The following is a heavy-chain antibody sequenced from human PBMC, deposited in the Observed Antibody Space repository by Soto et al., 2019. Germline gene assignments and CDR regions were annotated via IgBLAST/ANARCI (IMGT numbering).Heavy chain of an antibody. CDR2: IYPGDSDT. Sequence: PGESLKISCKGSGYSFTSYWIGWVRQMPGKGLEWMGIIYPGDSDTRYSPSFQGQVTISADKSISTAYLQWSSLKASDTAMYYCARGVEMATTSIGGYYYYGMDVWGQGTTVTVSS. J-gene: IGHJ6*02. V-gene: IGHV5-51*01. D-gene: IGHD1-1*01. CDR3: ARGVEMATTSIGGYYYYGMDV. CDR1: GYSFTSYW.